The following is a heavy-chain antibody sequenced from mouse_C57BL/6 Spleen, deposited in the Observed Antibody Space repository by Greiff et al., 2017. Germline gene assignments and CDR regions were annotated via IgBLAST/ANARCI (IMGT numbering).Heavy chain of an antibody. J-gene: IGHJ2*01. V-gene: IGHV1-55*01. CDR1: GYTFTSYW. D-gene: IGHD1-1*02. CDR3: ARKGAMARGY. CDR2: IYPGSGST. Sequence: QVQLKQPGAELVKPGASVKMSCKASGYTFTSYWITWVKQRPGQGLAWIGDIYPGSGSTNYNEKFKSKATLTVDTSSSTAYMQLSSLTSEDAAVYYGARKGAMARGYWGQGTTLTVSS.